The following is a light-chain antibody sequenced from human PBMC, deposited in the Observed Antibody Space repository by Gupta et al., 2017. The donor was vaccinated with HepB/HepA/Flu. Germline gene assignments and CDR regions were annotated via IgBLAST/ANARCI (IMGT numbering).Light chain of an antibody. CDR3: VGWDKSLSAYV. Sequence: QSVLTQPPSASGNPGQTVTISCSGSSSNIENDNVYWYQPLPGTAPKLLIYNDNQRPSGVPDRFSGSKSGTSASLAISGLRSEDEADYYCVGWDKSLSAYVFGAGTRVTVL. CDR2: NDN. J-gene: IGLJ1*01. V-gene: IGLV1-47*02. CDR1: SSNIENDN.